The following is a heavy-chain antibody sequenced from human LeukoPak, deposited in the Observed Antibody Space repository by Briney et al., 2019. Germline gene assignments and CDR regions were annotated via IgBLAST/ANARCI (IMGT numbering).Heavy chain of an antibody. J-gene: IGHJ4*02. V-gene: IGHV1-2*04. D-gene: IGHD3-10*01. CDR1: GYTFTGYY. CDR2: INPNSGGT. Sequence: GASVKVSCKASGYTFTGYYMHWVRQAPGRGLEWMGWINPNSGGTNYAQKFQGWVTMTRDTSISTAYMELSRLRSDDTAVYYCARGLWFGLDYFDYWGQGTLVTVSS. CDR3: ARGLWFGLDYFDY.